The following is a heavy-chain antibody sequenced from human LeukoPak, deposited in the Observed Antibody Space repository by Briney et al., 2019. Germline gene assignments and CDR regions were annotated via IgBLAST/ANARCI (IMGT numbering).Heavy chain of an antibody. V-gene: IGHV4-61*02. CDR1: GGSISSGSYY. D-gene: IGHD5-18*01. J-gene: IGHJ5*02. Sequence: LSLTCTVSGGSISSGSYYWSWIRQPAGKGLEWIGRIYTSGSTNYNPSLKSRVTISVDTSKNQFSLKLSSVTAADTAVYYCAREQFDSYGSYNWFDPWGQGTLVTVSS. CDR2: IYTSGST. CDR3: AREQFDSYGSYNWFDP.